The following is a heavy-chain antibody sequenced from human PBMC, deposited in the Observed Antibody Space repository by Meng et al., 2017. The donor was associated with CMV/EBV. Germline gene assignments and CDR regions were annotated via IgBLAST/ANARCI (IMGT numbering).Heavy chain of an antibody. CDR1: GFTLRSSW. D-gene: IGHD2-21*01. V-gene: IGHV3-74*03. J-gene: IGHJ4*02. CDR3: ARGSALNSN. Sequence: LACAAAGFTLRSSWVHWVRQVPGKRPEWVSCHNSDGSSTTYLDSVKGRFTISRDNAKNTLYLQMDSLRVEDTAVYYCARGSALNSNWGQGTLVTVSS. CDR2: HNSDGSST.